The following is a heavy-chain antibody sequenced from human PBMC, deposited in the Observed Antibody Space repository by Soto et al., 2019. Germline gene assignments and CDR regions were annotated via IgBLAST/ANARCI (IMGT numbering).Heavy chain of an antibody. J-gene: IGHJ6*02. D-gene: IGHD2-2*01. CDR1: GGSITRDNYY. CDR2: IYYSGTT. Sequence: QVLLQQSGPGLVKPSQTLSLTCTVSGGSITRDNYYWSWIRQYPGKGLEWIGYIYYSGTTYYNPSLNSPVIISVDPSKNQFSLKLTSVTVADTAIYYCARYCSSTDCYRKGLDVWGQGTAVTVSS. CDR3: ARYCSSTDCYRKGLDV. V-gene: IGHV4-31*01.